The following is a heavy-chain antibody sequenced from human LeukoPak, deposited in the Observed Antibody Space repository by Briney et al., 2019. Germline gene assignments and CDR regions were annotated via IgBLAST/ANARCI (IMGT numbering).Heavy chain of an antibody. CDR2: ISSRSTYI. Sequence: GGSLRLSCAASGFTFSSYGMHWVRQAPGKWLEWVSSISSRSTYIYHADSVKGRFTISRDNAKNSLFLQMNSLRAEDTAVYFCAKSTRAVMAMMDVWGKGTTVTVSS. V-gene: IGHV3-21*01. J-gene: IGHJ6*04. CDR1: GFTFSSYG. CDR3: AKSTRAVMAMMDV. D-gene: IGHD3-16*01.